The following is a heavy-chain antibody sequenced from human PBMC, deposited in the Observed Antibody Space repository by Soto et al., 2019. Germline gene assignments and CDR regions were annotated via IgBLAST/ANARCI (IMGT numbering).Heavy chain of an antibody. CDR3: AKESLDIVLMVYAAPFDY. J-gene: IGHJ4*02. V-gene: IGHV3-23*01. Sequence: GGSLRLSCAASRFTFSSYAMSWVRQAPGKGLEWVSAISGSGGSTYYADSVKGRFTISRDNSKNTLYLQMNSLRAEDTAVYYCAKESLDIVLMVYAAPFDYWGQGTLVTVSS. D-gene: IGHD2-8*01. CDR1: RFTFSSYA. CDR2: ISGSGGST.